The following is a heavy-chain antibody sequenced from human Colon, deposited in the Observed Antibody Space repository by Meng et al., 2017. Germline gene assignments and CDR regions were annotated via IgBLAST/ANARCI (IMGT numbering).Heavy chain of an antibody. V-gene: IGHV4-34*02. CDR1: GGSFSNYY. CDR2: INHSGST. D-gene: IGHD3-10*01. Sequence: QVQLQQWGAGLLKPSETLSLTCAVYGGSFSNYYWSWIRQPPGKGLEWIGEINHSGSTKYNPSLKSRVTISVDTSKNQFSLNLNSVTAADTAVYFCARGGSVPMVLSYWGQGTPVTVSS. CDR3: ARGGSVPMVLSY. J-gene: IGHJ4*02.